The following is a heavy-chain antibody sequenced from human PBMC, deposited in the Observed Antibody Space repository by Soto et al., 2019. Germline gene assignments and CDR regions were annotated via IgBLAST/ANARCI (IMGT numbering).Heavy chain of an antibody. CDR1: GGSISSGSYC. V-gene: IGHV4-39*01. D-gene: IGHD3-22*01. Sequence: PSETLSLTCTVSGGSISSGSYCWGWLRKPPGKGLEWIGNIHYSGTTYYNPSLRSRVTISVDTSKNQFSLKLSSVRAADTAVYYCARTNYFDSSGNYYRYPPRFDYWGQGTLVTVSS. CDR3: ARTNYFDSSGNYYRYPPRFDY. CDR2: IHYSGTT. J-gene: IGHJ4*02.